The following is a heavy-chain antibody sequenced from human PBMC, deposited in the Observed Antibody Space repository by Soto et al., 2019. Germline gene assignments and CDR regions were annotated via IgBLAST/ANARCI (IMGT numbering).Heavy chain of an antibody. CDR2: ISGSGGST. J-gene: IGHJ6*02. Sequence: GGSLRLSCAASGFTFSSYAMSWVRQAPGKGLEWVSAISGSGGSTYYADSVKGRFTISRDNSKNTLYLQMNSLRAEDTAVYYCAKGEYCSSTSCYAGRGYYYYGMDVWGQGTTVTVSS. D-gene: IGHD2-2*01. CDR3: AKGEYCSSTSCYAGRGYYYYGMDV. V-gene: IGHV3-23*01. CDR1: GFTFSSYA.